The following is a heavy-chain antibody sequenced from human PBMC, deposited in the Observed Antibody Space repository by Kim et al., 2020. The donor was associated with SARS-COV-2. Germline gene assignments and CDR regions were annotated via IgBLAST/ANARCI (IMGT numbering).Heavy chain of an antibody. J-gene: IGHJ6*02. D-gene: IGHD3-10*01. Sequence: GGSLRLSCAASGFTFSSYSMNWVRQAPGKGLEWVSCISTNSDYIYYADSVKGRFTLSRDNAKNSLYLQMNSLRSEDTAVYYCARDRLVRGLMHYYYGMDVWGQGTTVTVSS. V-gene: IGHV3-21*01. CDR2: ISTNSDYI. CDR1: GFTFSSYS. CDR3: ARDRLVRGLMHYYYGMDV.